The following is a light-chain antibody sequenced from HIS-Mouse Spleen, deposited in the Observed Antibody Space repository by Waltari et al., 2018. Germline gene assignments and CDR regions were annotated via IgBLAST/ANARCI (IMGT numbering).Light chain of an antibody. CDR3: SSYTSSSFNVV. CDR1: SSDVGGYNY. Sequence: QSALTQPASVSGSPGQSIPISCTGTSSDVGGYNYVSRYQQHPGKAPKLMIYDVSNRPSGVSNRFSGSKSGNTASLTISGLQAEDEADYYCSSYTSSSFNVVFGGGTKLTVL. J-gene: IGLJ2*01. V-gene: IGLV2-14*03. CDR2: DVS.